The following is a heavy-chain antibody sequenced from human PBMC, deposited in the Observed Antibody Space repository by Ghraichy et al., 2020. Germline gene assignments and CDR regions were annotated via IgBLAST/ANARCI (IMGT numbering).Heavy chain of an antibody. J-gene: IGHJ4*01. D-gene: IGHD7-27*01. Sequence: SETLSLTCTVFSGSISSYYWSWSRQPPGQGLEWIGYVYNSRSTNYNPSLKSRVTISVDTSKNQFSLKLSSVTAADTAVYCCVRRGETGDKGSHVDWCHGTLVTVSS. CDR3: VRRGETGDKGSHVD. V-gene: IGHV4-59*08. CDR1: SGSISSYY. CDR2: VYNSRST.